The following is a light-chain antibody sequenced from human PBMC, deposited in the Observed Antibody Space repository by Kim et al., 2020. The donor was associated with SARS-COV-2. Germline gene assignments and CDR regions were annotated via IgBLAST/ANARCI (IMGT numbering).Light chain of an antibody. CDR1: SGHSNYA. Sequence: QLVLTQSPSASASLGASVNLTCTLSSGHSNYAIAWHQQQPQKGPRYLMKITSEGSHSKGAGIPDRFSGSSSGAERYLTISSLQSEDEADYYCQTWGTAIRVFGGGTQLTVL. CDR2: ITSEGSH. CDR3: QTWGTAIRV. V-gene: IGLV4-69*02. J-gene: IGLJ2*01.